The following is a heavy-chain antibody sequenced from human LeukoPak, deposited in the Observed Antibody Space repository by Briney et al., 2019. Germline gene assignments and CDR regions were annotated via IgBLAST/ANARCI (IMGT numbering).Heavy chain of an antibody. CDR1: GFTFDDYA. D-gene: IGHD2-2*02. Sequence: GGSLRLSCATSGFTFDDYAMHWVRHAPGKGLEWVSTISGTGSSTYYADSAKGRFTISRDNSKDTLFLQLNSLTAADTAMYFCAKASVAIPQYCNSWGQGTLVTVSS. J-gene: IGHJ5*02. CDR2: ISGTGSST. V-gene: IGHV3-23*01. CDR3: AKASVAIPQYCNS.